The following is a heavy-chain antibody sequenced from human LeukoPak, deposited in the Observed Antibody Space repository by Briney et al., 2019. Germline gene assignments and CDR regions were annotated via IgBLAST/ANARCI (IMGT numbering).Heavy chain of an antibody. J-gene: IGHJ4*02. V-gene: IGHV4-4*02. Sequence: SGTLSLTCAVSGGSVSSTNWWTWFRQPPGKGLEWIGEVHLDGRTNYNPSLTGRLTMSVDLYENHISLKLTSVTAADTAVYYCAREAYDSSGYLFDYWGQGTLVTVSS. CDR3: AREAYDSSGYLFDY. D-gene: IGHD3-22*01. CDR2: VHLDGRT. CDR1: GGSVSSTNW.